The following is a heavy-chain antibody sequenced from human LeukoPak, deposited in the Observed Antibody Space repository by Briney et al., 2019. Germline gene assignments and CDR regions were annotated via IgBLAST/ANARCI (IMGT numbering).Heavy chain of an antibody. CDR2: ISYEGSNK. Sequence: GGSLRLSCAASGFTFSSYGMHWVRQAPGKGLEWVAVISYEGSNKYYADSVKGRFTISRDNSKNTLYLQMSILRAEDTAVYYCAKDRPRPEYYFDYWGQGTLVTVSS. J-gene: IGHJ4*02. CDR3: AKDRPRPEYYFDY. V-gene: IGHV3-30*18. CDR1: GFTFSSYG.